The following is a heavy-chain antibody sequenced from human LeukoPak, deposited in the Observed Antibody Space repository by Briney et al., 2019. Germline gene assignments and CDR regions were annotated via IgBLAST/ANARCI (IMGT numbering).Heavy chain of an antibody. V-gene: IGHV4-59*01. CDR1: GDSISRYY. J-gene: IGHJ4*02. D-gene: IGHD2-15*01. Sequence: SETLSLTCTVSGDSISRYYWNWIRQSPGKGLEWIGYIYYRGSTNYNPSLQSRVTISVDTSKNQFSLKLSSVTAADTAVYYCVRAGWYNFDSWGQGTLVTVSS. CDR3: VRAGWYNFDS. CDR2: IYYRGST.